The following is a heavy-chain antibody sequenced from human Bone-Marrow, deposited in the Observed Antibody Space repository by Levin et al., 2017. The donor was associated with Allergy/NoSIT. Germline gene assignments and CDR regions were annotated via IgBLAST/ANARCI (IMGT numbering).Heavy chain of an antibody. Sequence: GGSLRLSCSASGFNFSTHGMHWVRQAPGKGLEWVALISFDGRIKYYAESVKGRFTISRENSKNTLYLDMTSLRPEDTALYYCKGTGGSRSNGWHHWGQGTLVVVSS. CDR3: KGTGGSRSNGWHH. CDR1: GFNFSTHG. CDR2: ISFDGRIK. V-gene: IGHV3-30*03. D-gene: IGHD2-8*01. J-gene: IGHJ1*01.